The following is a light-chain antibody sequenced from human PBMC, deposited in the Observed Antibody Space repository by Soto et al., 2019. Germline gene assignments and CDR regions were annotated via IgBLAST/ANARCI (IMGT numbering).Light chain of an antibody. CDR1: HSVSKY. Sequence: ETVLTQSPATLSLSPGERATLSCRASHSVSKYLGWYQEKPGQPPRLVISAASHRATAIPTRFSGSGSGTAFTPTITGHEPEDFAEYFCTQRDNWHHTFGEGTKLVI. CDR3: TQRDNWHHT. CDR2: AAS. J-gene: IGKJ2*01. V-gene: IGKV3-11*01.